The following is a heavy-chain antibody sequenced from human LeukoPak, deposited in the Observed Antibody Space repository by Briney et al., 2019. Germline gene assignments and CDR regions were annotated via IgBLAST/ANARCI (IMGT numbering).Heavy chain of an antibody. Sequence: GGSLGLSCAASGFTFSSYSMNWVRQAPVKGLEWVSYISGSGSTIYYADSVKGRFTISRDNAKNSLYLQMNSLRAEDTAVYYCARIRSGYYADYWGQGTLVTVSS. V-gene: IGHV3-48*01. J-gene: IGHJ4*02. CDR1: GFTFSSYS. CDR3: ARIRSGYYADY. CDR2: ISGSGSTI. D-gene: IGHD3-3*01.